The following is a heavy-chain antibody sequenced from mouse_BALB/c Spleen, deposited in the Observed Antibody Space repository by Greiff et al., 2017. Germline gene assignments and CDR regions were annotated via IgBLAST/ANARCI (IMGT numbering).Heavy chain of an antibody. CDR1: GFSLTGYG. V-gene: IGHV2-6-7*01. CDR2: IWADGST. D-gene: IGHD1-1*01. J-gene: IGHJ3*01. Sequence: QVQLKESGPGLVAPSQSLSITCTVSGFSLTGYGVNWVRQPPGKGLEWLGTIWADGSTDYNSALKSRLSISKDNSKCQVLFKMHSLHTDDTARYDCARDYYGNSYAFAYWGQGTLVTVSA. CDR3: ARDYYGNSYAFAY.